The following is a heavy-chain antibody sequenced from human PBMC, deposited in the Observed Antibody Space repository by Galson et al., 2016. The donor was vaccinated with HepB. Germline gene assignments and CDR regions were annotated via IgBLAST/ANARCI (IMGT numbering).Heavy chain of an antibody. CDR1: GGSFSGFY. J-gene: IGHJ4*02. CDR2: MYSSGTI. Sequence: SETLSLTCAVYGGSFSGFYWSWIRQSPGKGLQWIGRMYSSGTINYNPPLKSRVTMSRDTSKNQFSLQVNSVTAADTAVYYCARATPSAGTYYFDYWGQGTLVSVSS. D-gene: IGHD6-13*01. V-gene: IGHV4-59*10. CDR3: ARATPSAGTYYFDY.